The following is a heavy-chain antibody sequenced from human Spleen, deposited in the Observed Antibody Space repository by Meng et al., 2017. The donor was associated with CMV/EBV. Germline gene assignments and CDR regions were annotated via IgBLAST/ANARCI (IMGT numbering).Heavy chain of an antibody. J-gene: IGHJ4*02. CDR2: INSDGSST. V-gene: IGHV3-74*01. CDR3: ARDRGFSYEVREEGH. D-gene: IGHD5-18*01. CDR1: GFTFSSYW. Sequence: GESLKISCAASGFTFSSYWMHWVRQAPGKGLVWVSRINSDGSSTSYADSVKGRFTISRDNAKNSLHLQMNSLRVEDTAVYYCARDRGFSYEVREEGHWGQGTLVTVSS.